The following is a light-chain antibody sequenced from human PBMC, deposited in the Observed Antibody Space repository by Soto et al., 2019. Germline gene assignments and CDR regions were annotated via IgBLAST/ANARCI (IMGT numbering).Light chain of an antibody. Sequence: QSVLTQPPSASGTPGQRVTISCSGSSSNIGSNTVNWYQQLPGTAPKLLIYSNNQRPSGVPDRFSGSKSGTSASLAISGLQSEDEADYYFAAWDDSLNGLVLGGGTKLTVL. J-gene: IGLJ3*02. CDR3: AAWDDSLNGLV. CDR1: SSNIGSNT. CDR2: SNN. V-gene: IGLV1-44*01.